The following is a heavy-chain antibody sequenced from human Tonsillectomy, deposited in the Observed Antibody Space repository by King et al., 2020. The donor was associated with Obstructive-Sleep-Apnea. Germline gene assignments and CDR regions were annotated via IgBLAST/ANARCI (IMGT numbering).Heavy chain of an antibody. CDR3: ARRPYCSGGSCYPLPPVYGMDV. CDR2: IDPSDSYT. V-gene: IGHV5-10-1*01. D-gene: IGHD2-15*01. J-gene: IGHJ6*02. Sequence: VQLVQSGAEVKKPGESLRISCKGSGYSFTSYWISWVRQMPGKGLEWMGRIDPSDSYTNYSPSFQGHVTISADKSISTAYLQWSSLKASDTAMYYCARRPYCSGGSCYPLPPVYGMDVWGQGTTVTVSS. CDR1: GYSFTSYW.